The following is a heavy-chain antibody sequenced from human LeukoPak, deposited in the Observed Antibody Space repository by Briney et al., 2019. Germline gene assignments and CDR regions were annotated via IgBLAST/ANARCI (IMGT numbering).Heavy chain of an antibody. CDR1: GFTFSSYA. Sequence: GGSLRLSCVASGFTFSSYAMSWVRQAPGKGLEWVAAISDSGGSTYYVDSVRGRFTISRDNSKNTLYLQMNSLRAEDTAVYSCAKDIRGSGNYGWFDPWGQGTLVTVSS. CDR2: ISDSGGST. CDR3: AKDIRGSGNYGWFDP. D-gene: IGHD3-10*01. J-gene: IGHJ5*02. V-gene: IGHV3-23*01.